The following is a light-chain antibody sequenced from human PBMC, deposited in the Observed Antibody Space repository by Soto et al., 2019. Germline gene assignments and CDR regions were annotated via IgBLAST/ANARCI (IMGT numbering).Light chain of an antibody. V-gene: IGKV1-9*01. CDR3: QQLNSHWYT. CDR1: QGISSY. J-gene: IGKJ2*01. Sequence: DIQLTQSPSFLSASVGDRVTITCRASQGISSYLAWYQQKPGKAPKLLIYAASTLQSGVPSRFSGSGSGTEFTLTISRLQPEDLATYYCQQLNSHWYTFGQGTKLEI. CDR2: AAS.